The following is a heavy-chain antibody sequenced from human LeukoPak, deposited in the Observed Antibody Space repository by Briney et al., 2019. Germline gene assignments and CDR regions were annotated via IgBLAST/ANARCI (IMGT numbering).Heavy chain of an antibody. CDR2: IIPILGIA. CDR3: AREVYSGYDFGRHIRDY. D-gene: IGHD5-12*01. CDR1: GGTFSSYA. V-gene: IGHV1-69*04. Sequence: SVKVSCKASGGTFSSYAISWVRQAPGQGLEWMGRIIPILGIANYAQKFQGRVTITADKSTSTAYMELSSLRSEDTAVYYCAREVYSGYDFGRHIRDYGGQGTLVTVSS. J-gene: IGHJ4*02.